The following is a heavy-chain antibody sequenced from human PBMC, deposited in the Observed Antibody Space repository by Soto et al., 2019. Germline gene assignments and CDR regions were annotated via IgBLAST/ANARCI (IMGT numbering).Heavy chain of an antibody. CDR3: ARDTGYCTNGVCDYYYYGMDV. V-gene: IGHV3-74*01. Sequence: PGGSLRLSCGASGFSFSTYWMHWVRQAPGKGLVWVSRINSDGTRTSYADSVQGRFTVSRDNAKNTLYLQMNSLRAEDTAVYYCARDTGYCTNGVCDYYYYGMDVWGQGTTVTVSS. J-gene: IGHJ6*02. CDR1: GFSFSTYW. D-gene: IGHD2-8*01. CDR2: INSDGTRT.